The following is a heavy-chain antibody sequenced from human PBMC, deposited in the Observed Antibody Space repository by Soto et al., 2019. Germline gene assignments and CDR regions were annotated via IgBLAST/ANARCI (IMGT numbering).Heavy chain of an antibody. D-gene: IGHD2-15*01. J-gene: IGHJ3*02. CDR2: ISYDGSNK. CDR3: AREIGVVAANDAFDI. V-gene: IGHV3-30-3*01. CDR1: GFTFSSYA. Sequence: PVGSLRLSCAASGFTFSSYAMHWVRQAPGKGLEWVAVISYDGSNKYYADSVKGRFTISRDNSKNTLYLQMNSLRAEDTAVYYCAREIGVVAANDAFDIWGQGTMVTVSS.